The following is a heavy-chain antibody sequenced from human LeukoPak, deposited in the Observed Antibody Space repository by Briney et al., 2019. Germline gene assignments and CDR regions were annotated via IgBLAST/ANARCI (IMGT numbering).Heavy chain of an antibody. CDR1: GGSFSGYY. Sequence: SETLSLTCAVYGGSFSGYYWNWIRRPPGKGLEWIGEINHSGSTNYNPSLKSRVTISVDTSKNQFSLKLSSVTAADTAVYYCARGRNTYGSSWYGGSNWFDPWGQGTLVTVSS. J-gene: IGHJ5*02. CDR2: INHSGST. D-gene: IGHD6-13*01. V-gene: IGHV4-34*01. CDR3: ARGRNTYGSSWYGGSNWFDP.